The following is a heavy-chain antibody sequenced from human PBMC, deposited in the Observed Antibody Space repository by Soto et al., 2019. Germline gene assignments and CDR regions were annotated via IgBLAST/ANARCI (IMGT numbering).Heavy chain of an antibody. D-gene: IGHD3-22*01. J-gene: IGHJ4*02. CDR2: IIPIFGTA. V-gene: IGHV1-69*01. CDR1: GGTFSSYA. CDR3: ARVVNYYDSSGYYPSH. Sequence: QVQLVQSGAEVKKPGSSVKVSCKASGGTFSSYAISWVRQAPGQGLAWMGGIIPIFGTATYAQKFQGRVTITAYESTSTASMELSSLRSEDTAVYYCARVVNYYDSSGYYPSHWGQGTLVTVSS.